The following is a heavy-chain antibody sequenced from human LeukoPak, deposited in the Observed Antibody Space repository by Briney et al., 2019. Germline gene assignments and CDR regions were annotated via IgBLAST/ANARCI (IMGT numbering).Heavy chain of an antibody. V-gene: IGHV3-23*01. D-gene: IGHD4-17*01. Sequence: GGSLRLSCAASGFTFSSYAMSWVRQTPGKGLEWVSTISPSGGSTYYADSVKGLFTISRDNSKNTLYLQMNSLRAEDTAVYYCAGALMTTVTNGGYWGQGTLVTVSS. CDR3: AGALMTTVTNGGY. J-gene: IGHJ4*02. CDR1: GFTFSSYA. CDR2: ISPSGGST.